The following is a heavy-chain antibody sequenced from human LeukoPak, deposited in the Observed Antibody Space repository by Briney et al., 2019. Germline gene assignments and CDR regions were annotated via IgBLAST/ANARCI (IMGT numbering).Heavy chain of an antibody. Sequence: GGSLRLSCAASGFIFRDYAMTWVRQAPGKGLEWVSAVSGSADSTYYADSVKGRLTISRDNSKNTLFLQMTSLRAEDTAVYYCAKVAIFGVAARLDFWGQGTLVTVSS. V-gene: IGHV3-23*01. CDR1: GFIFRDYA. J-gene: IGHJ4*02. CDR3: AKVAIFGVAARLDF. CDR2: VSGSADST. D-gene: IGHD3-3*01.